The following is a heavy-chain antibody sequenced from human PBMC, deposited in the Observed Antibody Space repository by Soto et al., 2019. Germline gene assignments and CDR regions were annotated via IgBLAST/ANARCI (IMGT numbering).Heavy chain of an antibody. CDR3: AKLSCTSSTCHFPGWFDP. V-gene: IGHV4-31*03. CDR1: GDSISGGASF. D-gene: IGHD2-2*01. J-gene: IGHJ5*02. Sequence: SETLSLTCTVSGDSISGGASFWSWIRQPPGKGLEWIANVYYSGSSYYNPSLKSRLTISVDTTKNQFSLQLKSMTAADTAVYYCAKLSCTSSTCHFPGWFDPWGQGTLVTVS. CDR2: VYYSGSS.